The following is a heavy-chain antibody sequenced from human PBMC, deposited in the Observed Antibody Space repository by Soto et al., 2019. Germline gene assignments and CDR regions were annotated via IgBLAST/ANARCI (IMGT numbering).Heavy chain of an antibody. D-gene: IGHD2-15*01. Sequence: QVQLKESGPGLVKPADTLSLKCTVSGCSITPYYWSWIRQTPGGVLEWLGYVSYNGNTNYNPSLKSRVSISADTSKNEFSLKLTSLTAADAAIYFCARQQYTVVNAFDVWGQGKMVAVSS. J-gene: IGHJ3*01. CDR2: VSYNGNT. CDR3: ARQQYTVVNAFDV. V-gene: IGHV4-59*07. CDR1: GCSITPYY.